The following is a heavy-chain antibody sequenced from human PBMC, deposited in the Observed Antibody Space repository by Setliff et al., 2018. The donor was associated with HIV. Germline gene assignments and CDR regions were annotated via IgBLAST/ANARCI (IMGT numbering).Heavy chain of an antibody. CDR3: AKRQMFRGIYYFDY. CDR2: ISGSGGST. J-gene: IGHJ4*02. Sequence: GSLRLSCAASGFTFSSYAMNWVRQAPGKGLEWVSGISGSGGSTYYADSVKGRFTISRDNSKNTVFLQMNSLRAADTAMYYCAKRQMFRGIYYFDYWGQGTLVTVSS. CDR1: GFTFSSYA. D-gene: IGHD3-10*01. V-gene: IGHV3-23*01.